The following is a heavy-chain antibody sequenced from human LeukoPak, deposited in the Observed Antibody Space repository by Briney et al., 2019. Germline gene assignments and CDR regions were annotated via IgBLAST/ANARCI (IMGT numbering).Heavy chain of an antibody. J-gene: IGHJ6*02. D-gene: IGHD6-13*01. CDR3: LEQQEGMDV. CDR1: GGSFSGYY. V-gene: IGHV4-34*01. Sequence: KPSETLSLTCAVYGGSFSGYYWSWIRQPPGKGLEWIGEINHSGSTNYNPSLKSRVTISVDTSKNQFSLKLSSVTAADTAVYYCLEQQEGMDVWGQGTTVPVSS. CDR2: INHSGST.